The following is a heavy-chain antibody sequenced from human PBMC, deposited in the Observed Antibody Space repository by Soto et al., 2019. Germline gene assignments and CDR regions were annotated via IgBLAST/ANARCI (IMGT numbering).Heavy chain of an antibody. D-gene: IGHD1-26*01. CDR3: ARHGLPKRPSGSYYLPFDY. V-gene: IGHV5-51*01. Sequence: PGESLKISCKGSGYSFTSYWIGWVRQMPGKGLEWMGIIYPGDSDTRYSPSFQGQVTISADKSISTAYLQWSSLKASDTAMYYCARHGLPKRPSGSYYLPFDYWGQGTLVTVSS. CDR2: IYPGDSDT. CDR1: GYSFTSYW. J-gene: IGHJ4*02.